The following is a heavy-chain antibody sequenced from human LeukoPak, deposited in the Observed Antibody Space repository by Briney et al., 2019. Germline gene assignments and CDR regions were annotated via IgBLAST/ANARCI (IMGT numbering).Heavy chain of an antibody. Sequence: EGSLRLSCAASGFTLSKNWMCWVRQAPGKGLEWVANIKHDATEEYYADSVKGRFSVSRDNAKNLLYLQMNSLRVEDSAVYYCARGGGYPDYWGQGALVTVSS. D-gene: IGHD3-22*01. V-gene: IGHV3-7*01. CDR2: IKHDATEE. CDR1: GFTLSKNW. J-gene: IGHJ4*02. CDR3: ARGGGYPDY.